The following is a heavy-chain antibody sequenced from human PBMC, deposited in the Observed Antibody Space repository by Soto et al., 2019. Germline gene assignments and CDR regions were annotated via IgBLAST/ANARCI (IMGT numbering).Heavy chain of an antibody. J-gene: IGHJ4*02. D-gene: IGHD2-2*03. CDR2: FSWNSGGL. CDR3: AKDNDLDRDGPFDY. V-gene: IGHV3-9*01. CDR1: GFSFDDYG. Sequence: EVQLVESGGGSVQPGRSLRLSCAASGFSFDDYGMQWVRQGPGKGLEWGSGFSWNSGGLYYADSVKGRFTISRDNTKRSLYLQMNSLRTEDTALYYCAKDNDLDRDGPFDYWGQGILVTVSS.